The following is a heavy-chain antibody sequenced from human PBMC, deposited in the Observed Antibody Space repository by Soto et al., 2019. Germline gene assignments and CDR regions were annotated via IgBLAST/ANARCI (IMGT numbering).Heavy chain of an antibody. V-gene: IGHV3-23*01. CDR1: GFSFSSYA. J-gene: IGHJ4*02. CDR3: AKWSYLDY. D-gene: IGHD3-3*01. CDR2: ISGSDGKT. Sequence: DVHLSESGGGLVQSGGSLRLSCAASGFSFSSYAMSWVRQAPGKGLEWVSTISGSDGKTYYADSVKGRFSISRDTSKNTLYLKMNSLRVDDTAVYYCAKWSYLDYWGQGTRVTVSS.